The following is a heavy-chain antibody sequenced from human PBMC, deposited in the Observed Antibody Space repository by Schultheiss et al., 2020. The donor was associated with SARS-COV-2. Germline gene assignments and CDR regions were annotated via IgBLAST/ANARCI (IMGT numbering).Heavy chain of an antibody. CDR2: IKQDGSEK. Sequence: GGSLRLSCAASGFTFSSYWMSWVRQAPGKGLEWVANIKQDGSEKYYVDSVKGRFTISRDNAKNSLYLQMNSLRAEDTAVYYCARALQEAAAGPDYYYYYGMDVWGQGTTVTVSS. V-gene: IGHV3-7*01. J-gene: IGHJ6*02. CDR3: ARALQEAAAGPDYYYYYGMDV. CDR1: GFTFSSYW. D-gene: IGHD6-13*01.